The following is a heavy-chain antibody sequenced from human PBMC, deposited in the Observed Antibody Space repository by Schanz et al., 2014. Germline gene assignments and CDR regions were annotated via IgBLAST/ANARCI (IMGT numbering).Heavy chain of an antibody. CDR3: ARESPFGGDCFYH. J-gene: IGHJ4*02. D-gene: IGHD2-21*01. Sequence: QVQLVESGGDVVQPGRSLRLSCAASGFTFSSYGMHWVRQAPGKGLEWVAVISNDGSDEHYADSVKGRFTISRDNSKNTLYLQMNSLRAEDTAVYYCARESPFGGDCFYHWGQGTLVTVSS. CDR1: GFTFSSYG. CDR2: ISNDGSDE. V-gene: IGHV3-30*19.